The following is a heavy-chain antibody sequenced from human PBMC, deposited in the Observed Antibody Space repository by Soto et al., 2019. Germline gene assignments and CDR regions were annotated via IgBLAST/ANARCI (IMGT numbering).Heavy chain of an antibody. CDR3: ANDLNLGPNSSWYRNGAFDI. D-gene: IGHD6-13*01. V-gene: IGHV3-53*05. CDR1: GFTVSSNY. CDR2: IYSGGST. J-gene: IGHJ3*02. Sequence: GGSLKLSCAASGFTVSSNYMSWVRQAPGKGLEWVSVIYSGGSTGYADSVKGRFTISRDNAKNSLYLQMNSLRAEDTALYYCANDLNLGPNSSWYRNGAFDIWGQGTMVTVSS.